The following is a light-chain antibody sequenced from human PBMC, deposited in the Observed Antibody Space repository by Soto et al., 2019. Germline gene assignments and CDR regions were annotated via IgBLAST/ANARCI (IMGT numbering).Light chain of an antibody. J-gene: IGKJ1*01. CDR1: QSVLYSSNNKNY. Sequence: DIVMTQSPDSLAVSLGERATINCKSSQSVLYSSNNKNYLAWYQQKPGQPPKLLIYWASTLESGVPDRFSGSGSGTDLSLTSSSLQAEDVAVYYCQQYYSTPRTFGQGTKVEIK. CDR2: WAS. CDR3: QQYYSTPRT. V-gene: IGKV4-1*01.